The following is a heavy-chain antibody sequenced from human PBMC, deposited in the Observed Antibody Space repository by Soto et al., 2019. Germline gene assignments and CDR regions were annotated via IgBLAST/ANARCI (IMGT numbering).Heavy chain of an antibody. D-gene: IGHD3-3*01. V-gene: IGHV1-2*04. Sequence: ASVKVSFKASGYTFTGYYMHWVRQAPGQGLGWMGWINPNSGGTNYAQKCQGWVTMTRDTSISTAYMELSRLRSDDTAVYYCARGIRARRFYDFWSAYSNRYYFDYWGQGTLVTVSS. CDR3: ARGIRARRFYDFWSAYSNRYYFDY. CDR1: GYTFTGYY. J-gene: IGHJ4*02. CDR2: INPNSGGT.